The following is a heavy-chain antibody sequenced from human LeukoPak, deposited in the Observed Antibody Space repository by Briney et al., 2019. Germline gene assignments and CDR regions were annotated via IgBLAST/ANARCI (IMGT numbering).Heavy chain of an antibody. Sequence: SETLSLTCAVYGGSFSGYYWSWIRQPPGKGLEWIGEINHSGSTNYNPSLKSRVTISVDTSKNQFSLKLSSVTAADTAVYYCARKLYSSGWYVDYWGQGTLVTVSS. V-gene: IGHV4-34*01. J-gene: IGHJ4*02. CDR3: ARKLYSSGWYVDY. D-gene: IGHD6-13*01. CDR2: INHSGST. CDR1: GGSFSGYY.